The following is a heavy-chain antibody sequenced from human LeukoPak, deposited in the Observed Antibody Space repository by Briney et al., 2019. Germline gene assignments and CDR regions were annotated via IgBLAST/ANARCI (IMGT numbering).Heavy chain of an antibody. V-gene: IGHV3-30*18. Sequence: GGSLRLTCAASGFTFSSYGMHWVRQAPGKGLEWVAVISYDGSNKYYADSVKGRFTISRDNSKNTLYLQMNSLRAEDTAVYYCAKAHSGSFDYWGQGTLVTVSS. J-gene: IGHJ4*02. CDR2: ISYDGSNK. CDR1: GFTFSSYG. D-gene: IGHD5-12*01. CDR3: AKAHSGSFDY.